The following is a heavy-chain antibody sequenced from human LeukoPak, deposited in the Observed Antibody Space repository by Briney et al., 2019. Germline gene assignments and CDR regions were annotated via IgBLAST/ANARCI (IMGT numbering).Heavy chain of an antibody. CDR3: ARGGDGDILTDLVFDY. J-gene: IGHJ4*02. CDR2: ISAYNGNT. CDR1: GYRLNSYG. D-gene: IGHD3-9*01. V-gene: IGHV1-18*01. Sequence: ASVKVSCKASGYRLNSYGISWVRQAPGHALEWMGWISAYNGNTNYAQKLQGRVTMTTDTSTSTAYMELRSLRSDDTAVYYCARGGDGDILTDLVFDYWGQGTLVTVSS.